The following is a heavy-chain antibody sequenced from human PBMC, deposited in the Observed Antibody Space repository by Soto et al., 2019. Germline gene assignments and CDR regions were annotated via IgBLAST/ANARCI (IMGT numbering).Heavy chain of an antibody. V-gene: IGHV4-30-4*01. D-gene: IGHD3-10*01. Sequence: PSETLSLTCTVSGGSISSGDYYWSWIRQHPGKGLERIGYIYNRGSTYYNPSLKSRVTISVDTSKNQFSLKLSSVTAADTAVYYCARGLSRITMVRGVIERLAGFDPWGQGTLVTVSS. J-gene: IGHJ5*02. CDR3: ARGLSRITMVRGVIERLAGFDP. CDR2: IYNRGST. CDR1: GGSISSGDYY.